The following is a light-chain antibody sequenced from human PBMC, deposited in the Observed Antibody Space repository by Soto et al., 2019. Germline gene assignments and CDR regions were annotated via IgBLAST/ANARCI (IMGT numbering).Light chain of an antibody. CDR2: GAS. V-gene: IGKV1-27*01. J-gene: IGKJ4*01. Sequence: DIQMTQSPSSLSASVGDRVTITCRASQGISNFLAWYQQKPGKVPKLLIYGASTLQSGVPSRFSGSGSGTDFTLTISSLQPEDVATYYCQQYNSAPSLTSGGGTRVEIK. CDR3: QQYNSAPSLT. CDR1: QGISNF.